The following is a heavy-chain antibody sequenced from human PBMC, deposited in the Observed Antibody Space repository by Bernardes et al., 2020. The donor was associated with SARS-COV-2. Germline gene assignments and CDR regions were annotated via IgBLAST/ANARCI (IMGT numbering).Heavy chain of an antibody. Sequence: SCKASGDTFTSYAFSWVRQAPGKGLEWVANIKQDGSEKYYVDSVKGRFTISRDNAKNSLYLQMNSLRAEDTAVYYCARDSLVVPAAYYYYGMDVWGQGTTVTVSS. CDR1: GDTFTSYA. D-gene: IGHD2-2*01. V-gene: IGHV3-7*03. CDR3: ARDSLVVPAAYYYYGMDV. J-gene: IGHJ6*02. CDR2: IKQDGSEK.